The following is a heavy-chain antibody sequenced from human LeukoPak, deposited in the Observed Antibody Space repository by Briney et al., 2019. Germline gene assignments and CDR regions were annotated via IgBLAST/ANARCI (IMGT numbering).Heavy chain of an antibody. D-gene: IGHD3-16*02. J-gene: IGHJ4*02. CDR1: GFTVSSNY. CDR2: ISGSGGST. CDR3: AKDANELSFGDY. V-gene: IGHV3-23*01. Sequence: GGSLRLSCAASGFTVSSNYMSWVRQAPGKGLERVSAISGSGGSTYYADSVKGRFTISRDNSKNTLYLQMNNLRAEDTAVYYCAKDANELSFGDYWGQGTLVTVSS.